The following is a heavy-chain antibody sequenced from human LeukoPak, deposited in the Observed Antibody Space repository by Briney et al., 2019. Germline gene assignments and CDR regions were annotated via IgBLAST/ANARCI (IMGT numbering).Heavy chain of an antibody. CDR2: ITSDGTII. CDR3: ARDWYHAIDY. D-gene: IGHD2-2*01. J-gene: IGHJ4*02. CDR1: GFSFSTTW. Sequence: PGGSLRLSCAASGFSFSTTWMHWVRQPPGQGLVWVARITSDGTIISYAESVKGRFTISRDNAKNTLYLQMNSLGVDDTAVYYCARDWYHAIDYWGQGTLVTVSS. V-gene: IGHV3-74*03.